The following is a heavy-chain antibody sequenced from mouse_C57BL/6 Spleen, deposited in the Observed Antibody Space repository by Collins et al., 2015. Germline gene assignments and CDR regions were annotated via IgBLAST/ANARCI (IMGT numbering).Heavy chain of an antibody. D-gene: IGHD2-4*01. CDR2: INYDGSN. CDR1: GYSITSGYY. V-gene: IGHV3-6*02. J-gene: IGHJ4*01. CDR3: ARGMTTTAMDY. Sequence: DVQLQESRTWPREPSQSLSLPCSVTGYSITSGYYWNWIRQFPGNKLEWMGYINYDGSNDCNPSLKNRISISRDTSKNQFFLKLNSVTTEDTATYYCARGMTTTAMDYWGQGTSVTVSS.